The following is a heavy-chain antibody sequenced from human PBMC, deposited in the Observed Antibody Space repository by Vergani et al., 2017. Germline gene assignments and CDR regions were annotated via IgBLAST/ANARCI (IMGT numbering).Heavy chain of an antibody. CDR3: ASAYCSGGSCRRTYYYDSSGYSHSRYFDL. CDR2: IIPIFGTA. J-gene: IGHJ2*01. Sequence: QVQLVQSGAEVKKPGSSVKVSCKASGGTFSSYAISWVRQAPGQGLEWMGGIIPIFGTANYAQKFQGRVTLTADESTSTASMELSSLRSEDTAVYYCASAYCSGGSCRRTYYYDSSGYSHSRYFDLWGRGTLVTVSS. CDR1: GGTFSSYA. V-gene: IGHV1-69*01. D-gene: IGHD3-22*01.